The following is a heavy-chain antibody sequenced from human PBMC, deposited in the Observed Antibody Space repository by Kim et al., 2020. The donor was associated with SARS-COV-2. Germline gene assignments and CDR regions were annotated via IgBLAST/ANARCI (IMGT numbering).Heavy chain of an antibody. J-gene: IGHJ6*02. Sequence: GGSLRLSCAASGFTFSSYAMSWVRQAPGKGLEWVSAISGSGGSTYYADSVKGRFTISRDNSKNTLYLQMNSLRAEDTAVYYCAKDDSAAPVWFDWYGMDVWGQGTTVTVSS. CDR2: ISGSGGST. V-gene: IGHV3-23*01. CDR1: GFTFSSYA. D-gene: IGHD3-10*01. CDR3: AKDDSAAPVWFDWYGMDV.